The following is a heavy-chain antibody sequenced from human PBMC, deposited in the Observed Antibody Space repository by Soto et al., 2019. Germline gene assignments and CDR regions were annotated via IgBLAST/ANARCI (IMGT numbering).Heavy chain of an antibody. CDR1: GFTFDDYA. V-gene: IGHV3-9*01. CDR3: AKVLIAGSYYYFDY. CDR2: ISWNSGSI. D-gene: IGHD1-26*01. Sequence: GGSLRLSCAASGFTFDDYAMHWVRQAPGKGLEWVSGISWNSGSIGYADSVKGRFTISRDNAKNSLYLQMNSLRAEDTALYYCAKVLIAGSYYYFDYWGQGTLVTVSS. J-gene: IGHJ4*02.